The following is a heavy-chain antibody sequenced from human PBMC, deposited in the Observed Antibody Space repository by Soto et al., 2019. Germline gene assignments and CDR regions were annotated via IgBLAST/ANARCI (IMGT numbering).Heavy chain of an antibody. CDR3: ARGPSPLAY. J-gene: IGHJ4*02. Sequence: SQTLSLTCAISGDSVSSNSAAWNWIRQSPSRGLEWLGRTFYRSKWYSYYAASVRVRITINADTSKNQFSLHLNSVTPQDTAVYYCARGPSPLAYWGRGTVVTVSS. CDR2: TFYRSKWYS. CDR1: GDSVSSNSAA. V-gene: IGHV6-1*01. D-gene: IGHD6-6*01.